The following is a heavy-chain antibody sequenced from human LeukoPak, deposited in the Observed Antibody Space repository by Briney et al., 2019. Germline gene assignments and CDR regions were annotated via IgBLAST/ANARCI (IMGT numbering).Heavy chain of an antibody. D-gene: IGHD2-2*01. J-gene: IGHJ5*02. CDR1: GGSISSYY. CDR3: GRGIGSEYQLLWGWFDP. CDR2: NYYSRST. V-gene: IGHV4-59*01. Sequence: GKPSETLSLTCTVSGGSISSYYGSWIRQPPGKGLEWISYNYYSRSTNNNPPLKSRITISENTHKNQFSLKLSSVTAADPAVYYCGRGIGSEYQLLWGWFDPWGQGTLVTVSS.